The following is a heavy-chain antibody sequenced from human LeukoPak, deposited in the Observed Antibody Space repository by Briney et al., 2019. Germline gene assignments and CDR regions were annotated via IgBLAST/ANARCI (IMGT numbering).Heavy chain of an antibody. CDR1: GGSFSGYY. CDR3: ARIRSRKWGFDY. D-gene: IGHD1-26*01. J-gene: IGHJ4*02. CDR2: INHSGST. V-gene: IGHV4-34*01. Sequence: SETLSLTCAVYGGSFSGYYWSWIRQPPGKGLEWIGEINHSGSTNYNPSLKSRVTTSIDTSKNQFSLKLSSVTAADTAVYYCARIRSRKWGFDYWGQGTLVTVSS.